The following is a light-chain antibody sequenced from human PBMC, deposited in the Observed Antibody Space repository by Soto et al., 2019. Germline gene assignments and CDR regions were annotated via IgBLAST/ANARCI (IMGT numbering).Light chain of an antibody. CDR1: SSDVGGYNY. CDR3: SSYTSSSTVV. J-gene: IGLJ2*01. V-gene: IGLV2-14*01. CDR2: DVS. Sequence: QSVLTQPASVSGSPGQSITISCTGTSSDVGGYNYVSWYQQHPGKAPKLMIYDVSNRPSGVSNRFSGPKSGNTASLTISGLQAEDEADYYCSSYTSSSTVVFAGGTKLTVL.